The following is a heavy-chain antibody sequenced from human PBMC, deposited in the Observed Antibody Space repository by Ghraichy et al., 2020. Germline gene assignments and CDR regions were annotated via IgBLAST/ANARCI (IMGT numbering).Heavy chain of an antibody. J-gene: IGHJ4*02. CDR3: ARGAPGFYFDY. CDR1: GGTFSSYA. V-gene: IGHV1-69*04. Sequence: SVKVSCKASGGTFSSYAISWVRQAPGQGLEWMGRIIPILGIANYAQKFQGRVTITADKSTSTAYMELSSLRSEDTAVYYCARGAPGFYFDYWGQGTLVTVYS. CDR2: IIPILGIA.